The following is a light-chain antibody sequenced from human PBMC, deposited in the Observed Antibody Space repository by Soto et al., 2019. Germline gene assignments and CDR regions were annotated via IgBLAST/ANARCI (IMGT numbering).Light chain of an antibody. CDR3: SSYTTSSTRV. V-gene: IGLV2-14*01. Sequence: QSALTQPASVSGSPGQSITISCTGTSSDIGAYNYVSWYQQHPGKAPKLMIYEVTNRPLGVSNRFSGSKSGNTASLTISRRQTEDEADYYCSSYTTSSTRVFGGGTKLTVL. CDR2: EVT. J-gene: IGLJ2*01. CDR1: SSDIGAYNY.